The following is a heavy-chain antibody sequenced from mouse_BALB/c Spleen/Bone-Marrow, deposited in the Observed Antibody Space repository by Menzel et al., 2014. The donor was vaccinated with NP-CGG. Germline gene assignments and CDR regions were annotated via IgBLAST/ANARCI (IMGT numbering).Heavy chain of an antibody. V-gene: IGHV5-6-3*01. CDR3: ARPLYDGYYVAY. CDR1: GFTFSSYG. Sequence: EVHLVESGGGLVQPGGSLKLSCAASGFTFSSYGMSWVRQTPDKRLELVATINSNGGSTYYPDSVKGRFTISRDNAKNTRYLQMSSLKSEDTAMYYCARPLYDGYYVAYWGQGPLVTVSA. J-gene: IGHJ3*01. D-gene: IGHD2-3*01. CDR2: INSNGGST.